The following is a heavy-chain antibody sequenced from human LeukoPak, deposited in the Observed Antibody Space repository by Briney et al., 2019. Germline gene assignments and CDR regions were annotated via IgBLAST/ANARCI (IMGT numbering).Heavy chain of an antibody. CDR1: SGSFGDYY. CDR2: INHSGDT. D-gene: IGHD3-10*01. V-gene: IGHV4-34*01. Sequence: SETLSLTCGVYSGSFGDYYWSWIRQSPEKGLEWIGEINHSGDTNYNPSLKSRVTISIDTSENQFSLRLTSVTAADTAVYYCARHRGLHYWGQGTLVTVSS. J-gene: IGHJ4*02. CDR3: ARHRGLHY.